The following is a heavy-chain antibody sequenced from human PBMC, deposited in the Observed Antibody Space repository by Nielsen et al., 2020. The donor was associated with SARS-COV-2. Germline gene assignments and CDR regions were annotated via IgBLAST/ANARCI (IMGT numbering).Heavy chain of an antibody. CDR2: IKPDGSEK. D-gene: IGHD3-10*01. CDR1: GFTFSSLW. V-gene: IGHV3-7*03. CDR3: ARYDRGSYYNFYGMDV. J-gene: IGHJ6*02. Sequence: GESLKISCAASGFTFSSLWMSWVRQVPGKGLEWVADIKPDGSEKVYVDSVKGRFTISRDNAKYSLYLEMNSLRAEDTAVYYCARYDRGSYYNFYGMDVWGQGTTVTVSS.